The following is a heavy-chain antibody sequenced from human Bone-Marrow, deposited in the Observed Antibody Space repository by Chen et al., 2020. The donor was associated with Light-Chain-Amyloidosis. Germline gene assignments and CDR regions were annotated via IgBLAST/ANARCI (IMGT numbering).Heavy chain of an antibody. Sequence: EVQLVESGGGLVKPGGSLRVSCVASGLTFSSYWMHWVRQAPGKGLVWVSRINTDGSSTSYADSVKGRFTISRDNAKNTLFLQMSSLRADDTAVYYCARDSDCRSTSCYPLGTFDIWGQGTMVTVSS. D-gene: IGHD2-2*01. CDR1: GLTFSSYW. V-gene: IGHV3-74*01. J-gene: IGHJ3*02. CDR3: ARDSDCRSTSCYPLGTFDI. CDR2: INTDGSST.